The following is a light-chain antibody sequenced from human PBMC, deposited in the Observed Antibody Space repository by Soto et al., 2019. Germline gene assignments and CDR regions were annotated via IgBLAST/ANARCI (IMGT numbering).Light chain of an antibody. CDR3: QQGNSFPLT. J-gene: IGKJ4*01. Sequence: DIPTSQSPSTLSGSVGDRVTIPCRASQTISSWLAWYQQKPGKAPKLLIYKASRLESGVPSRFSGSGSETEFTLTISGLQPGDFATYYCQQGNSFPLTLGGGTKVDIK. V-gene: IGKV1-5*03. CDR2: KAS. CDR1: QTISSW.